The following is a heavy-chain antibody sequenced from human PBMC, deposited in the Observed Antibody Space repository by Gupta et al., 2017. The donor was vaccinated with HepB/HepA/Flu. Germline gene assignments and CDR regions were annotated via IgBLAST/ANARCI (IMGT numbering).Heavy chain of an antibody. J-gene: IGHJ6*02. CDR2: IYYSGST. D-gene: IGHD3-3*01. CDR1: GGSISSYY. V-gene: IGHV4-59*08. CDR3: ASTYYDFWSGSTGYYYGMDV. Sequence: QVQLQESGPGLVKPSETLSLTCTVSGGSISSYYWSWIRQPPGKGLEWIGYIYYSGSTNYNPSLKRRGTISVDTSKNQFSLKRRSVTAAETAVYYCASTYYDFWSGSTGYYYGMDVGGQGTTVTVYS.